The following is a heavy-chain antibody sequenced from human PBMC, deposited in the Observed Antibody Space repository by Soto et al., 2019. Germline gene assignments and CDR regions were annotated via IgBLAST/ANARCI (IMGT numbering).Heavy chain of an antibody. V-gene: IGHV1-69*13. CDR1: GGTFSSYA. CDR2: IIPIFGTA. CDR3: ASSGYSSSWPSGYDAFDI. J-gene: IGHJ3*02. Sequence: SVKVSCKASGGTFSSYAISWVRQAPGQGLEWMGGIIPIFGTANYAQKFQGRVTITADESTSTAYMELRSLRSDDTAVYYCASSGYSSSWPSGYDAFDIWGQGKMVTVS. D-gene: IGHD6-13*01.